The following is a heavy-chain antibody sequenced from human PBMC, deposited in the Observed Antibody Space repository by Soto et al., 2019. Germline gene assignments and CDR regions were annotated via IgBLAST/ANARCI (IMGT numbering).Heavy chain of an antibody. CDR1: GYSFTSYW. Sequence: GESLKISCKGSGYSFTSYWISWVRQMPGKGLEWMGRIDPSDSYTNYSPSFQGHVTISADKSISTAYLQWSSLKASDTAMYYCASSYYDSSGYYNYYYGMDVWGQGTTVTVSS. D-gene: IGHD3-22*01. J-gene: IGHJ6*02. V-gene: IGHV5-10-1*01. CDR3: ASSYYDSSGYYNYYYGMDV. CDR2: IDPSDSYT.